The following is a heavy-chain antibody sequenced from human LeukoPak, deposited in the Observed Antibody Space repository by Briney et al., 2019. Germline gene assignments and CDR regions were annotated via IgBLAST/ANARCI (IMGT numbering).Heavy chain of an antibody. J-gene: IGHJ3*02. D-gene: IGHD2-15*01. CDR2: IYHSGST. V-gene: IGHV4-39*07. CDR1: GVSISSSNSY. Sequence: SQTLSLTCTVSGVSISSSNSYWGWIRQPPGKGLEWIGSIYHSGSTYYNPSLKSRVTISVDTSKNQFSLKLSSVTAADTAVYYCAREQVVVAATPAFDIWGQGTMVTVSS. CDR3: AREQVVVAATPAFDI.